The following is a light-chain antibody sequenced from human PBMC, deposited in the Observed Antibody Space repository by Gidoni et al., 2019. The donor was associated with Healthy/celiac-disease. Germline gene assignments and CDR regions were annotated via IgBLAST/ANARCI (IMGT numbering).Light chain of an antibody. CDR3: CSYAGSSTLV. CDR1: SSDVGSYNL. V-gene: IGLV2-23*01. CDR2: EGS. Sequence: QSALTQPASVSGSPGQSFTISCTGTSSDVGSYNLVSWYQQLPGKAPKLMLYEGSKRPSGVSNRFSGSKSGNTASLTISGLQAEDEADYYCCSYAGSSTLVFGGGTKLTVL. J-gene: IGLJ2*01.